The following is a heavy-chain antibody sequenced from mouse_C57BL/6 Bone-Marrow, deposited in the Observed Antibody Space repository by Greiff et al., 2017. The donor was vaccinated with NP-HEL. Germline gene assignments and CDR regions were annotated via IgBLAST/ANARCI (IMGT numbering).Heavy chain of an antibody. Sequence: EVKLVESGGDLVKPGGSLKLSCAASGFTFSSYGMSWVRQTPDKRLEWVATISSGGSYTYYPDRVKGRFTISRDNAKNTLYLQMSSLKSEDTAMYYCARELTTGVAGDFDYWGQGTTLTVSS. CDR2: ISSGGSYT. V-gene: IGHV5-6*02. CDR1: GFTFSSYG. J-gene: IGHJ2*01. D-gene: IGHD1-1*01. CDR3: ARELTTGVAGDFDY.